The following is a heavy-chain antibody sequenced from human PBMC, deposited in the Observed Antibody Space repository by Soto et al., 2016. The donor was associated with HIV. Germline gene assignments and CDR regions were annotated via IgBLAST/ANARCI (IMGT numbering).Heavy chain of an antibody. CDR3: TRLSSSGWYSDY. D-gene: IGHD6-19*01. CDR2: IRSKANSYAT. J-gene: IGHJ4*02. Sequence: EVQLVESGGGLVQPGGSLKLSCAASGFTFSGSAMHWVRQASGKGLEWVGRIRSKANSYATAYAASVKGRFTTSRDDSKNTAYLQMNSLKTEDTAVYYCTRLSSSGWYSDYWGQGTLVTVSS. V-gene: IGHV3-73*01. CDR1: GFTFSGSA.